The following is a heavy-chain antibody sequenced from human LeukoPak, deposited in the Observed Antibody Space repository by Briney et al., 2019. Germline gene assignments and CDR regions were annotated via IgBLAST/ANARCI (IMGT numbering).Heavy chain of an antibody. J-gene: IGHJ4*02. V-gene: IGHV3-30*04. CDR2: ISYDGSNK. CDR1: AFTFSSYA. Sequence: GGSLRLSCAASAFTFSSYAMHWVRQAPGKGLEWVAVISYDGSNKYYADSVKGRFTISRDNSKNTLYLQMNSLRAEDRAVYYCAREVDYWGQGTLVTVSS. CDR3: AREVDY.